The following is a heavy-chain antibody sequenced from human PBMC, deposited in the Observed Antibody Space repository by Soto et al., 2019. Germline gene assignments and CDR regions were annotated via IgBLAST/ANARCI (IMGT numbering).Heavy chain of an antibody. CDR3: ARETPITMVRGGQFDY. J-gene: IGHJ4*02. D-gene: IGHD3-10*01. Sequence: QVQLVESGGGVVQPGRSLRLSCAASGFTFSSYGMHWVRQAPGKGLEWVAVIWYDGSNKYYADSVKGRFTISRDNSKNXLYLQMNSLRAEDTAVYYCARETPITMVRGGQFDYWGQGTLVTVSS. CDR2: IWYDGSNK. V-gene: IGHV3-33*01. CDR1: GFTFSSYG.